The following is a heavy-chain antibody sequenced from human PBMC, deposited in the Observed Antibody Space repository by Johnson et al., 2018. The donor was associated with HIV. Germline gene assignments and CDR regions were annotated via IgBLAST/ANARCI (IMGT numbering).Heavy chain of an antibody. J-gene: IGHJ3*01. CDR3: ARGSQYTDDYDEAYLLHAFDF. Sequence: QVQLVESGGGVVQPGRSLRLSCAASGFTFSSYAMHWVRHAPAKGLQWVAVISYDGSDKDYADSVKGRFTISRDSSKNTLYLQMNSLRVEDTAVYYCARGSQYTDDYDEAYLLHAFDFWGQGTMVTVSS. D-gene: IGHD3-22*01. V-gene: IGHV3-30*04. CDR2: ISYDGSDK. CDR1: GFTFSSYA.